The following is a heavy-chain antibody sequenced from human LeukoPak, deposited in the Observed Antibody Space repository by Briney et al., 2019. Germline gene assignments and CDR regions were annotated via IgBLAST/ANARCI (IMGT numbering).Heavy chain of an antibody. CDR2: INPDNGGT. CDR3: ARDLEQLVLGH. J-gene: IGHJ4*02. D-gene: IGHD6-6*01. V-gene: IGHV1-2*06. CDR1: GFTFTGYY. Sequence: ASVKVSCKASGFTFTGYYMHWVRQAPGQGLEWMGRINPDNGGTNYAQKFQGRVTMTRDTSISTAYMELSSLRSEDTAVYYCARDLEQLVLGHWGQGTLVTVSS.